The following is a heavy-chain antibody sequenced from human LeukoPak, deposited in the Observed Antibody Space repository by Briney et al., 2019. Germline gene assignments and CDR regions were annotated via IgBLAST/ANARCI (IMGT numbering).Heavy chain of an antibody. CDR3: AREVGDSSCYYPYYFDY. Sequence: PGGSLRLSCAASGFTFSSYWMHWVRQAPGKGLVWVSRINSDGSSTSYADSVKGRFTISRDNAKNTLYLQMNSLRAEDTAVYYCAREVGDSSCYYPYYFDYWGQGTLVTVSS. CDR1: GFTFSSYW. J-gene: IGHJ4*02. CDR2: INSDGSST. V-gene: IGHV3-74*01. D-gene: IGHD3-22*01.